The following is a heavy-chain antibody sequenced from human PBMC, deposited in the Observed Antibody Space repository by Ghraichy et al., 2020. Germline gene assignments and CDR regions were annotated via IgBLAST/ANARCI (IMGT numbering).Heavy chain of an antibody. CDR3: ARTFTVIDNWFDP. J-gene: IGHJ5*02. V-gene: IGHV4-39*01. D-gene: IGHD4-17*01. CDR1: GGSISSSSYY. CDR2: IYYSGST. Sequence: SETLSLTCTVSGGSISSSSYYWGWIRQPPGKGLEWIGSIYYSGSTYYNPSLKSRVTISVDTSKNQFSLKLSSVTAADTAVYYCARTFTVIDNWFDPWGQGTLVTVSS.